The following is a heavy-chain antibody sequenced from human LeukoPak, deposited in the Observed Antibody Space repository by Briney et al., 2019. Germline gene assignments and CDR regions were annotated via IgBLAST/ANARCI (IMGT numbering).Heavy chain of an antibody. CDR3: ARETTADAFDI. CDR1: GFTVSSNY. CDR2: IYSGGSP. V-gene: IGHV3-53*01. J-gene: IGHJ3*02. D-gene: IGHD4-17*01. Sequence: GGSLRLSCAASGFTVSSNYMSWVRQTPGKGLEWVSVIYSGGSPYYADSVKGRFTISRDNSKNTLYLQMNSLRAEDTAVYYCARETTADAFDIWGQGTMVTVSS.